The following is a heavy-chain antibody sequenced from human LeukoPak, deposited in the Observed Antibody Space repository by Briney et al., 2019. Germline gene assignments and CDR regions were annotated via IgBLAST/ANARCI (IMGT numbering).Heavy chain of an antibody. CDR2: ISGSGGST. J-gene: IGHJ4*02. V-gene: IGHV3-23*01. CDR1: GFTLSSYA. CDR3: AKNYDYVWGSYRHNYFDY. D-gene: IGHD3-16*02. Sequence: PGGSLRLSCAASGFTLSSYATSWVRQAPGKGLEWVSAISGSGGSTYYADSVKGRFTISRDNSKNTLYLQMNSLRAEDTAVYYCAKNYDYVWGSYRHNYFDYWGQGTLVTVSS.